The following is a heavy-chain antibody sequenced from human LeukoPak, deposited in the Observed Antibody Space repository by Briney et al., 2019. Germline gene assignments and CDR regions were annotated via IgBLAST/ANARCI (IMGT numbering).Heavy chain of an antibody. CDR1: GGTFSSYA. CDR3: ARDPDYYDSSGPSY. V-gene: IGHV1-69*04. CDR2: IIPILGIA. D-gene: IGHD3-22*01. Sequence: ASVKVSCKASGGTFSSYAISWVRQAPGQGLEWMGRIIPILGIANYAQKFQGRVTITADKSTSTAYMELSSLRSEDTAVYYCARDPDYYDSSGPSYWGQGTLVTVSS. J-gene: IGHJ4*02.